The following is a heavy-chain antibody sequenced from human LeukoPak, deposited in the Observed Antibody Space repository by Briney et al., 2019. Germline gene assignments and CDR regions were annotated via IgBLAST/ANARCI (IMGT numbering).Heavy chain of an antibody. V-gene: IGHV1-2*02. CDR2: INPNSGGT. Sequence: GASVKVSCKASGYTFTGYYMHWVRQAPGQGLEWMGWINPNSGGTNYAQKFQGRVTMTRDTSISTAYMELSRLRSDDTAVYYCAREDPDIVVVPAAPYFGGWGQGNLVTVSS. CDR3: AREDPDIVVVPAAPYFGG. CDR1: GYTFTGYY. J-gene: IGHJ4*02. D-gene: IGHD2-2*01.